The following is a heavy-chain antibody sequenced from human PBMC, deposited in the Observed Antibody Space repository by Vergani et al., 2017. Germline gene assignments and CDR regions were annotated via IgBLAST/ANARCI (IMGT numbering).Heavy chain of an antibody. Sequence: QLQLQESGPGLVKPSETLSLTCTVSGGSISSSSYYWGWIRQPPGKGLEWIGSIYYSGRTYYNPSLKSRVTISVDTSKNQISLKLSSVTAADTAVYYCAGDGMVRDYPNWFDPWGQGTLVTVSS. CDR1: GGSISSSSYY. J-gene: IGHJ5*02. D-gene: IGHD3-10*01. CDR2: IYYSGRT. V-gene: IGHV4-39*07. CDR3: AGDGMVRDYPNWFDP.